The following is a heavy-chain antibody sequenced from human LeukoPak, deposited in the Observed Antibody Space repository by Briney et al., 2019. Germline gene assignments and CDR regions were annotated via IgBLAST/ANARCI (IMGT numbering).Heavy chain of an antibody. D-gene: IGHD3-3*01. Sequence: HPGGSLRLSCAASGFTFSSYSMNWVRQAPGKGLEWVSYISSSSSTIYYADSVKGRFTISRGNAKNSLYLQMNSLRDEDTAVYYCARDPYYDFWSGYLTSAYYYGMDVWGQGTTVTVSS. J-gene: IGHJ6*02. CDR1: GFTFSSYS. V-gene: IGHV3-48*02. CDR3: ARDPYYDFWSGYLTSAYYYGMDV. CDR2: ISSSSSTI.